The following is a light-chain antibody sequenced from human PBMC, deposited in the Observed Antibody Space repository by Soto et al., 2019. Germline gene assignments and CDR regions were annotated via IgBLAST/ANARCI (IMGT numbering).Light chain of an antibody. Sequence: DIVMTQYPDSLAVSLGARATINCKSSPSVLYSSNNKHYLAWYQQKPGQPPKLLIYWASTRESGVPTRFSGSGSGTDFTLAISSLQAEDVAVYYCQQDYSTPWTFGQGTKVESK. J-gene: IGKJ1*01. V-gene: IGKV4-1*01. CDR2: WAS. CDR1: PSVLYSSNNKHY. CDR3: QQDYSTPWT.